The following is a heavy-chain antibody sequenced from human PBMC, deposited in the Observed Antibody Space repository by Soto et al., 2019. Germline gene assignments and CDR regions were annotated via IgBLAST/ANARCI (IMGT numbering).Heavy chain of an antibody. J-gene: IGHJ6*03. Sequence: GGSLRLSCAASGFTVSSNYMSWVRQAPGKGLEWVSVIYSGGSTYYADSVKGRFTISRDNSKNTLYLQINSLRAEDTAVYYCVKDTDTYIWVWLPLASYYYMHFWRHATTVTVYS. D-gene: IGHD3-22*01. CDR1: GFTVSSNY. CDR3: VKDTDTYIWVWLPLASYYYMHF. V-gene: IGHV3-66*01. CDR2: IYSGGST.